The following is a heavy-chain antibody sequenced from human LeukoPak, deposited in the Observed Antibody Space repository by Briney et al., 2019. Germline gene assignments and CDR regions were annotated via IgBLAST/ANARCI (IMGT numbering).Heavy chain of an antibody. Sequence: PSETLSLTCTVSGGSINNYYWNWIRQPPGKGLEWIGYIHYSGSTNYNPSLKGRVTISVDTSKNQFSLKLSSVTAADTAVYYCARRAGYSYALFDPWGQGTLVTVSS. D-gene: IGHD5-18*01. CDR3: ARRAGYSYALFDP. CDR1: GGSINNYY. J-gene: IGHJ5*02. CDR2: IHYSGST. V-gene: IGHV4-59*01.